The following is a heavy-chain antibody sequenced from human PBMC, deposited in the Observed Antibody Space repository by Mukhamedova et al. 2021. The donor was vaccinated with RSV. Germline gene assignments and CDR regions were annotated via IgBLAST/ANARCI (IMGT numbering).Heavy chain of an antibody. CDR3: ARNQTIMGACKGAFDI. CDR2: IYHSGSLYDSGST. V-gene: IGHV4-38-2*01. Sequence: GLEWIGSIYHSGSLYDSGSTYYNPSLKSRIIISVDTAKNQFSLRLSAVTAADTAVYYCARNQTIMGACKGAFDIWVRGTKVTVSS. J-gene: IGHJ3*02. D-gene: IGHD1-26*01.